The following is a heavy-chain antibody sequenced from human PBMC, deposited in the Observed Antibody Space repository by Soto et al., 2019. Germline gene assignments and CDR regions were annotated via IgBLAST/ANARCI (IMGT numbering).Heavy chain of an antibody. CDR1: GGSISSYY. CDR3: ARMDYDFWSGYKHNWFDP. Sequence: SETLSLTCTVSGGSISSYYWSWIRQPAGKGLEWIGRIYTSGSTNYNPSLKSRVTMSVDTSKNQFSLKLSSVTAADTAVYYCARMDYDFWSGYKHNWFDPWGQGTLVAVSS. CDR2: IYTSGST. D-gene: IGHD3-3*01. J-gene: IGHJ5*02. V-gene: IGHV4-4*07.